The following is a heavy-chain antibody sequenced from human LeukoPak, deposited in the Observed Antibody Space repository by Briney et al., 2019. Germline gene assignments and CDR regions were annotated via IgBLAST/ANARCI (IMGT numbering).Heavy chain of an antibody. V-gene: IGHV5-51*01. J-gene: IGHJ5*02. D-gene: IGHD4-11*01. CDR2: IYPGDSDT. CDR3: ARLLTTVTTSWFDP. CDR1: GYSFTSYW. Sequence: GESLQISCKGSGYSFTSYWISWVRQMPGKGLEWMGIIYPGDSDTRYSPSFQGQVTISADKSISTAYLQWSSLKASDTAMYYCARLLTTVTTSWFDPWGQGTLVTVSS.